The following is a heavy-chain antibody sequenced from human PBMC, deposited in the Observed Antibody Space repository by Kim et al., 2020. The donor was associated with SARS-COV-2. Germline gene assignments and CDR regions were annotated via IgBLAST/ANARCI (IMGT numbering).Heavy chain of an antibody. CDR3: AKAQPLGSGCYVFED. V-gene: IGHV3-23*01. J-gene: IGHJ4*02. CDR1: GFTLNNFA. Sequence: GGSLRLSCAASGFTLNNFAMSWVRQAPGKGLEWVSTVPGGGGRTYYADSVKGRFTISRDNSKNTVFLQMNRVRAEDTAVYYCAKAQPLGSGCYVFEDWGQGAPVTVSS. CDR2: VPGGGGRT. D-gene: IGHD6-19*01.